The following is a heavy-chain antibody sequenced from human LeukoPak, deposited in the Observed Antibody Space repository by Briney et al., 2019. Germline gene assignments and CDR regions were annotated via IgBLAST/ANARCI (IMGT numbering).Heavy chain of an antibody. J-gene: IGHJ4*02. D-gene: IGHD2-21*02. Sequence: PGGSLRLSCAASGFTFSSYSMNWVRQAPGKGLEWVANIKQDGSEKYYVDSVKGRFTISRDNAKNSLYLQMNSLRAEDTAVYYCAKDITYCGGDCYLAFFDYWGQGTLVTVSS. V-gene: IGHV3-7*01. CDR1: GFTFSSYS. CDR3: AKDITYCGGDCYLAFFDY. CDR2: IKQDGSEK.